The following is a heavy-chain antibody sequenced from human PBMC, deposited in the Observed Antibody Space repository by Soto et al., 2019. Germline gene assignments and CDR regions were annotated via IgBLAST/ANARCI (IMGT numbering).Heavy chain of an antibody. CDR1: GYTFTSYD. D-gene: IGHD2-21*02. V-gene: IGHV1-8*01. CDR2: MNPNSGNT. CDR3: ARTLAYCGGDCYGRHNDAFDI. J-gene: IGHJ3*02. Sequence: QVQLVQSGAEVKKPGASVKVSCKASGYTFTSYDVNWVRQATGQGPEWMGWMNPNSGNTGYAQRFQGRVTMTRNTSISTGYMELSSLRSEDTAMYYCARTLAYCGGDCYGRHNDAFDIWGQGTMVTVSS.